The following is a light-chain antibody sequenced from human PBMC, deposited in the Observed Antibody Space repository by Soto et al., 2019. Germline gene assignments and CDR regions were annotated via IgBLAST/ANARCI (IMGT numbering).Light chain of an antibody. Sequence: IQLTQSPSSLSASVGDRVTITCRASQAIRTALGWYQQKPGKVPKLLIYAASTLQSGVPSRFSGSGSGTDFTLTISSLQPEDFATYYCQQYNSYSWTFGQGTKVDIK. V-gene: IGKV1-17*01. CDR2: AAS. J-gene: IGKJ1*01. CDR3: QQYNSYSWT. CDR1: QAIRTA.